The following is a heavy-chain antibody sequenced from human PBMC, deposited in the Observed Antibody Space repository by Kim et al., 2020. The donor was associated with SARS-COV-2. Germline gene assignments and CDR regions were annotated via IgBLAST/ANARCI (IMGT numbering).Heavy chain of an antibody. D-gene: IGHD3-22*01. Sequence: SETLSLTCSVSDGSIRGNYWSWIRQPPGKGLEWIGYVHSSGTTNYNPSLKSRVTISVDTSKNQFSRKRTSVTAADTAVYYCARVKSSGSSEVWGLGTTVT. CDR2: VHSSGTT. CDR1: DGSIRGNY. V-gene: IGHV4-59*13. J-gene: IGHJ6*02. CDR3: ARVKSSGSSEV.